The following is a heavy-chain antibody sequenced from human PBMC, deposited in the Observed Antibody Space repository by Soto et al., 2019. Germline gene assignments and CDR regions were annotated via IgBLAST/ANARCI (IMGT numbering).Heavy chain of an antibody. CDR1: GLSLSNGRMG. D-gene: IGHD2-2*01. Sequence: QVTLKESGPVLVKPTETLTLTCTVSGLSLSNGRMGVSWIRQPPGKALEWLAHIFSNDDKSYSTSLRRRLTISKDTSRSQVVLTMTYMDPMDSATYFCALIKDCSRTDCYLASFDPWGQGTLVTVSS. J-gene: IGHJ5*02. CDR3: ALIKDCSRTDCYLASFDP. CDR2: IFSNDDK. V-gene: IGHV2-26*01.